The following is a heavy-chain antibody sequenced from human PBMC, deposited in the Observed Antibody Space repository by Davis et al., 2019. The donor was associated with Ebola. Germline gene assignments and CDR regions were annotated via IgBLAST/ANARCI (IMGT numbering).Heavy chain of an antibody. V-gene: IGHV1-8*01. J-gene: IGHJ4*02. D-gene: IGHD5-18*01. CDR2: MNPNSGNT. CDR3: ARDRGYSYGYFDY. Sequence: AASVKVSCKASGYTFTSYDINWVRQATGQGLEWMGWMNPNSGNTGYAQKFQGRVTMTRNTSISTAYMELSSLRSEDTAVYYCARDRGYSYGYFDYWGQGTLVTVSS. CDR1: GYTFTSYD.